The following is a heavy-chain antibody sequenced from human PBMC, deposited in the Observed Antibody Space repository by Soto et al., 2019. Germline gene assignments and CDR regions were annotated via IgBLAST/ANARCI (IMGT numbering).Heavy chain of an antibody. D-gene: IGHD1-1*01. V-gene: IGHV4-59*08. Sequence: QVQLQQSGPGLVKPSETLSLTCSVSSGPTSSHNWGWIRQTPGRGLEWIGYVYSTGGTSYNPSLNSRVTISADTSTTHISLTLTSVTAADTAVYYCVRQGIGNLHGLVDVWGQGTTVRVSS. CDR1: SGPTSSHN. CDR3: VRQGIGNLHGLVDV. J-gene: IGHJ6*02. CDR2: VYSTGGT.